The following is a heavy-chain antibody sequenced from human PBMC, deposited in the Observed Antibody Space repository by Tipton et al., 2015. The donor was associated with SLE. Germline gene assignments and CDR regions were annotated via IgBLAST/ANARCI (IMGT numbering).Heavy chain of an antibody. D-gene: IGHD3-10*01. Sequence: SLRLSYAASGFRFSKYTMYWVRQAPGKGLEWAAVISYDGTNKNYAGPVKGRFTISRDNSKNTLYLQMNTLRVEDTAVYYCARGGPKLLTGWFDPWGQGTLVTVSS. V-gene: IGHV3-30-3*01. J-gene: IGHJ5*02. CDR1: GFRFSKYT. CDR3: ARGGPKLLTGWFDP. CDR2: ISYDGTNK.